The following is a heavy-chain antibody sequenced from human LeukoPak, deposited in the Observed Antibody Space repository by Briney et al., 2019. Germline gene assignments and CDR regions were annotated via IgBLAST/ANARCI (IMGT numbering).Heavy chain of an antibody. Sequence: GGSLRLSCAASGFTFSSYWMSWVRQAPGKGLEWVANIKQDGSEKYYVDSVKGRFTISRDNAKNSLYLQMNSLRAEDTAVYYCAREATAMVEHFDYWGQGTLVTVSS. V-gene: IGHV3-7*01. CDR3: AREATAMVEHFDY. J-gene: IGHJ4*02. CDR2: IKQDGSEK. CDR1: GFTFSSYW. D-gene: IGHD5-18*01.